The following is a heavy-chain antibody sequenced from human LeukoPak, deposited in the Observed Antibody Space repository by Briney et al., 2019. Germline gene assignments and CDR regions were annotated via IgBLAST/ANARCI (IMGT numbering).Heavy chain of an antibody. V-gene: IGHV4-38-2*02. CDR3: ASRGVRFAYYYYMDV. J-gene: IGHJ6*03. CDR1: GYSISSGYY. Sequence: PSETLSLTCTVSGYSISSGYYWSWIRQPPGKGLEWIGEINHSGSTNYNPSLKSRVTISVDTSKNQFSLKLSSVTAADTAVYYCASRGVRFAYYYYMDVWGKGTTVTISS. CDR2: INHSGST. D-gene: IGHD3-10*01.